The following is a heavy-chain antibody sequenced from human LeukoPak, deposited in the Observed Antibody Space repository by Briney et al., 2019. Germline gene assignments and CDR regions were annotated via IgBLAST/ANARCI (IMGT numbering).Heavy chain of an antibody. CDR3: ARASELWFGELLFDY. CDR1: GYTFTSYA. D-gene: IGHD3-10*01. J-gene: IGHJ4*02. V-gene: IGHV1-3*01. CDR2: INAGNGNT. Sequence: VASVKVSCKASGYTFTSYAMHWVRQAPGQRLEWMGWINAGNGNTKYSRKFQGRVTITRDTSASTAYMELSSLRSEDTAVYYCARASELWFGELLFDYWGQGTLVTVSS.